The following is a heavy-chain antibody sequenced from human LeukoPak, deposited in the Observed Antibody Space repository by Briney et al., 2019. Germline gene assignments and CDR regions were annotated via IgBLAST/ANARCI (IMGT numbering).Heavy chain of an antibody. CDR3: ARPTSGGAFDI. D-gene: IGHD6-25*01. J-gene: IGHJ3*02. V-gene: IGHV3-7*01. Sequence: AGSLRLSCAASGLTFSRHWMSWVRQAQGKELEWVDHINQDGSQKNSVDSVKGRCTISRDNAKNSVYLQMNSLRAEDTAVYYCARPTSGGAFDIWGQGTMVVVSP. CDR1: GLTFSRHW. CDR2: INQDGSQK.